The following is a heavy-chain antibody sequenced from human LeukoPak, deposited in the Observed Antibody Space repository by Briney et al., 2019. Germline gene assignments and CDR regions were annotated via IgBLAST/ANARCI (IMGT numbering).Heavy chain of an antibody. Sequence: PGGSLRLSCAASGFTFSSYSMNWVRQAPGKGLEWVSYISSSSSTIYYADSVKGRFTISRDNSKNTLYLQMNSLRAEDTAVYYCAKDRDAGNYFFDYLGQGTLVTVSS. CDR3: AKDRDAGNYFFDY. D-gene: IGHD5-24*01. CDR1: GFTFSSYS. J-gene: IGHJ4*02. CDR2: ISSSSSTI. V-gene: IGHV3-48*01.